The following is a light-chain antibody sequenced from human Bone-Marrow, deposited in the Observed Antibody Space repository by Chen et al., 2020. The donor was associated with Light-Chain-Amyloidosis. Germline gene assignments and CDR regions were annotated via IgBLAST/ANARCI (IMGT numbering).Light chain of an antibody. V-gene: IGLV1-40*01. Sequence: QSILTQPPSVSGAPGQRVTISCTGTSSNIGAGYDVHWYQQLPGTAPTLLIYATNNRPSGVADRFSGSKSATSASLAISGLQAEDEADYYCQSYDISPACHLVFGGGTKLTVL. CDR3: QSYDISPACHLV. CDR1: SSNIGAGYD. CDR2: ATN. J-gene: IGLJ2*01.